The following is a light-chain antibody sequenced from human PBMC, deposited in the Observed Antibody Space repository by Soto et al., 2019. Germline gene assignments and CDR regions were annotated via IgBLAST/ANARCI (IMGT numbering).Light chain of an antibody. Sequence: EIVLTQSPATLSLSPGERAALSCRASQSVSSYLAWYQQKPGQAPRLLIYHASKRAPGIPARFPGSGSWTDFTLTISSLKPEDFAVYFCQQRRNWPSTFGGGTKVEI. CDR3: QQRRNWPST. J-gene: IGKJ4*01. V-gene: IGKV3-11*01. CDR2: HAS. CDR1: QSVSSY.